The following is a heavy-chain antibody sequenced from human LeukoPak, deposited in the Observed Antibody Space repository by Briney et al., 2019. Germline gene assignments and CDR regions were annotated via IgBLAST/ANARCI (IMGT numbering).Heavy chain of an antibody. CDR1: GYTLTELS. V-gene: IGHV1-24*01. J-gene: IGHJ6*02. CDR2: FDPEDGET. D-gene: IGHD2/OR15-2a*01. Sequence: GASVKVSCKVSGYTLTELSMHWVRQAPGKGLEWMGSFDPEDGETIYAQKFQGRVTMTEDTSTDTAYMDLSGLRSEDTAVYYCATAPRRKIAFYFYGMDVWGQGTLVTVSS. CDR3: ATAPRRKIAFYFYGMDV.